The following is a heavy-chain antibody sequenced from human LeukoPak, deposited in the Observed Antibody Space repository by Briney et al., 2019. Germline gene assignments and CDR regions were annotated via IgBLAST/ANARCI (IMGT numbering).Heavy chain of an antibody. CDR2: IYHSGTT. D-gene: IGHD3-3*01. CDR1: GGSISSHY. J-gene: IGHJ6*03. Sequence: SETLSLTCTVSGGSISSHYWSWIRQPPGKGLEWIGQIYHSGTTNYNPSLKSRVTISVDTTKNQFSLKLTSVTAADTAVYYCARAYDDDYYYYMDVWGKGTTVTVSS. CDR3: ARAYDDDYYYYMDV. V-gene: IGHV4-59*11.